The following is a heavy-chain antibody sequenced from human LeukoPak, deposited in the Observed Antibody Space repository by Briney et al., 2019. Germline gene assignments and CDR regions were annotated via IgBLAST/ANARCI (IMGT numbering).Heavy chain of an antibody. J-gene: IGHJ4*02. V-gene: IGHV3-23*01. Sequence: PGGSLRLSCAASGFTFTNYAMNWVRQAPGKGLHWVSIISGRGDYTYYADSVKGRFTISRDNSKNTLYLQMNSLRAEDTAVYYCAKGYTYGSDWGQGTLVTVSS. CDR2: ISGRGDYT. CDR1: GFTFTNYA. D-gene: IGHD5-18*01. CDR3: AKGYTYGSD.